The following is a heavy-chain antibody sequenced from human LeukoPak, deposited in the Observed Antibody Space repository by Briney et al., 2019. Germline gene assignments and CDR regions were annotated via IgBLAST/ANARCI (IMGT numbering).Heavy chain of an antibody. CDR1: GTSITSYY. CDR3: AKWASDNRAFDL. V-gene: IGHV4-59*08. D-gene: IGHD2-8*01. Sequence: SETLSLTCTVSGTSITSYYWNWIRQAPGQGPEWIGYGHYSGNTKCNPPLKSRVTISVDTSKNQFSLRLSSVTAADTAVYFCAKWASDNRAFDLWGQGTLVTVSS. CDR2: GHYSGNT. J-gene: IGHJ4*02.